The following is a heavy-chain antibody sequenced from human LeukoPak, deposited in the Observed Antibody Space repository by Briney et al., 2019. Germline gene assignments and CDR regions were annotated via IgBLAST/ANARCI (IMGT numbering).Heavy chain of an antibody. J-gene: IGHJ6*03. CDR1: GGSISSYY. CDR3: ARGRYESTRLSAYYYYYMDV. Sequence: SETLSLTCTVSGGSISSYYWSWIRQPAGKGLEWIGRIYSSGSTIYNPSLKSRVTMSVDTSKNQFSLKLSSVAAADTAVYYCARGRYESTRLSAYYYYYMDVWGKGTTVTVSS. CDR2: IYSSGST. D-gene: IGHD1-14*01. V-gene: IGHV4-4*07.